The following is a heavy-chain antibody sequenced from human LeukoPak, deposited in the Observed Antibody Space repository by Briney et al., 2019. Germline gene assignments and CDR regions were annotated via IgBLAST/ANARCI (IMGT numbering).Heavy chain of an antibody. D-gene: IGHD6-13*01. CDR3: ARGPPLLVGEQLVRYFDY. CDR2: IHYSGSI. CDR1: GGSISSYY. Sequence: TSETLSLTCTVSGGSISSYYWSWIRQPPGKGLEWIGYIHYSGSINYNPSLKSRVTISVDTSKNKLSLKLSSVTAADTAVYYCARGPPLLVGEQLVRYFDYWGQGTLVTVSS. V-gene: IGHV4-59*01. J-gene: IGHJ4*02.